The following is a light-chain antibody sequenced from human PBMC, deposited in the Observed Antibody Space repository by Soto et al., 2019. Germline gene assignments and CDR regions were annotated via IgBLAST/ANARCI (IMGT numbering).Light chain of an antibody. CDR1: SADVSTSNF. J-gene: IGLJ1*01. Sequence: QSVLTQPASVSGSPGQSITISCTGISADVSTSNFVSWYQHHPGKGPRLILYDFTHRPSGISDRFSGSKSGDTASLTISGLRAEDEADYYCASYRRGPLYVFGAGTKVT. CDR2: DFT. CDR3: ASYRRGPLYV. V-gene: IGLV2-14*03.